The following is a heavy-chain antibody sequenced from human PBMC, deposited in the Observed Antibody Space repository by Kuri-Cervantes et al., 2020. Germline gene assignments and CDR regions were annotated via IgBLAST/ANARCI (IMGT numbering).Heavy chain of an antibody. CDR1: GGSISSGGYY. CDR3: ARGPILTGYYFHYYYMDV. D-gene: IGHD3-9*01. CDR2: INHSGST. J-gene: IGHJ6*03. Sequence: SETLSLTCTVSGGSISSGGYYWSWIRQHPGKGLEWIGEINHSGSTNYNPSLKSRVTISVDTSKNQFSLKLSSVTAADTAVYYCARGPILTGYYFHYYYMDVWGKGTTVTVSS. V-gene: IGHV4-39*07.